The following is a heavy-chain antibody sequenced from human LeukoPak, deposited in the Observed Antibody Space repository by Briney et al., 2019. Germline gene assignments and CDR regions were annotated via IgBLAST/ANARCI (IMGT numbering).Heavy chain of an antibody. D-gene: IGHD3-22*01. CDR3: ASLVQNYYDSSGYYYNWFDP. V-gene: IGHV1-69*02. Sequence: SVKVSCKASGGTFSSYTISWVRQAPGQGLEWMGRIIPILGIANYAQKFQGRVTITADKSTSTAYMELSSLRSEDTAVYYCASLVQNYYDSSGYYYNWFDPWGQGTLVTVSS. CDR1: GGTFSSYT. J-gene: IGHJ5*02. CDR2: IIPILGIA.